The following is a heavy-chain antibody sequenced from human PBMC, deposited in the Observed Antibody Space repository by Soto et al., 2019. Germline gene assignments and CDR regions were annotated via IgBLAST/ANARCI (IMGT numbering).Heavy chain of an antibody. CDR3: AKDSVFKSPVAGTEGADY. CDR2: ISYDGSNK. CDR1: GFTFSSYG. Sequence: QVQLVESGGGVVQPGRSLRLSCADSGFTFSSYGMHCVRQAPGKGLEWVADISYDGSNKYYADSVKGRFTISRDNSKNTLYLQMNSLRAEDTAVYYCAKDSVFKSPVAGTEGADYWGQGTLVTVSS. D-gene: IGHD6-19*01. V-gene: IGHV3-30*18. J-gene: IGHJ4*02.